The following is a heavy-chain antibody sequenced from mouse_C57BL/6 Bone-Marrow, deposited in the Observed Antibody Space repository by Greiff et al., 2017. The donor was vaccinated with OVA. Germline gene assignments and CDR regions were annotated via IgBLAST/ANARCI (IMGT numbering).Heavy chain of an antibody. CDR2: IHPSDSDT. J-gene: IGHJ2*01. D-gene: IGHD1-1*01. V-gene: IGHV1-74*01. CDR3: AIGGNYYGSSYGY. Sequence: QVQLMQPGAELVKPGASVKVSCKASGYTFTSYWMHWVKQRPGQGLEWIGRIHPSDSDTKYNQKLKGKATLTVDKSSSTAYMQLSSLTSEDYAVYYCAIGGNYYGSSYGYWGQGTTLTVSS. CDR1: GYTFTSYW.